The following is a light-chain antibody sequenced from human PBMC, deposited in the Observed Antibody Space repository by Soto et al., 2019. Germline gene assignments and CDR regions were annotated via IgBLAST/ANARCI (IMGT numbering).Light chain of an antibody. CDR2: GAS. Sequence: EIVLTQSPGTLSLSPGERATLSCRASQSVSSSYLAWYQQKPGQAPRLLIYGASSRATGIPDRFSGSGSGTDFTLTISRLEPEDFAVYYCQHYGGSALFGPGTKVDIK. CDR3: QHYGGSAL. J-gene: IGKJ3*01. CDR1: QSVSSSY. V-gene: IGKV3-20*01.